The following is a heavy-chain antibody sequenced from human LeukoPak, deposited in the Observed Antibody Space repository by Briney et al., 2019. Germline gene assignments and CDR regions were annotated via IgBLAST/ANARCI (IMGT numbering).Heavy chain of an antibody. Sequence: GGSLRLSCAASGFTFSSYAMTWVRQAPGKGLEWVAFIQSDGGNEYYADSVKGRFTISRDNSKNTVHLQMNSLRAEDTAMYYCVRDGAHWDLDYWGQGTLVTVSS. D-gene: IGHD7-27*01. CDR1: GFTFSSYA. J-gene: IGHJ4*02. CDR2: IQSDGGNE. CDR3: VRDGAHWDLDY. V-gene: IGHV3-30*04.